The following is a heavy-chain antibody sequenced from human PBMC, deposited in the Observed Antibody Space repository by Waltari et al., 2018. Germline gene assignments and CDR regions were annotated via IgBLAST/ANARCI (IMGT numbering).Heavy chain of an antibody. J-gene: IGHJ4*02. CDR2: ISSSGSTI. D-gene: IGHD4-17*01. CDR1: GFTFSSYE. CDR3: ARETTVTTGFDY. V-gene: IGHV3-48*03. Sequence: EVQLVESGGGLVQPGGSLRLSCAASGFTFSSYEMNWVRQAPGKGLEWVSYISSSGSTIYYADPVKGRFTISRDNAKNSLYLQMNSLRAEDTAVYYCARETTVTTGFDYWGQGTLVTVSS.